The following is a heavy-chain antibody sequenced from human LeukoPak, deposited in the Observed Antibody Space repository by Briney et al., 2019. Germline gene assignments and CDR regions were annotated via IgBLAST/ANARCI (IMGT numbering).Heavy chain of an antibody. CDR3: VNLIAY. J-gene: IGHJ4*02. Sequence: GGSLRLSCAVSIVTFSTYSMYWVPQAPGKGLEYVSAISTNGGSTYYADSVKGRFTISRDNSKNMLYLQMSSLRAEDTAVYYCVNLIAYCSQGTLVTVSS. CDR2: ISTNGGST. CDR1: IVTFSTYS. V-gene: IGHV3-64D*06.